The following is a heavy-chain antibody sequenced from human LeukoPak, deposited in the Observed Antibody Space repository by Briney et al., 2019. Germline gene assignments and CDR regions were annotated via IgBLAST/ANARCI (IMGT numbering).Heavy chain of an antibody. CDR2: MHGSGGTT. J-gene: IGHJ4*02. V-gene: IGHV3-23*01. Sequence: PGGSLRLSCAASGFTFNNYAMSWVRQSPGKGLEWVASMHGSGGTTRHADALQGRFAISRDNSKNTLYLQMSSLRAEDTAVYYCVNPPSSGYYRGWGQGTLVTVSS. D-gene: IGHD3-22*01. CDR1: GFTFNNYA. CDR3: VNPPSSGYYRG.